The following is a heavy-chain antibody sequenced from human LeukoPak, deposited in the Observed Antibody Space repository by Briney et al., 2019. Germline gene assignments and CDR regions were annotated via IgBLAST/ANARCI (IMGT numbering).Heavy chain of an antibody. J-gene: IGHJ5*02. CDR1: GFTFSSYG. CDR3: AREAVVVAAMTYTYNWFDP. D-gene: IGHD2-15*01. CDR2: IRYDGSNK. Sequence: GGSLRLSCAASGFTFSSYGMHWVRQAPGKGLEWVAFIRYDGSNKYYADSVKGRFTISRDNSKNTLYLQMNSLRAEDTAVYYCAREAVVVAAMTYTYNWFDPWGQGTLVTVSS. V-gene: IGHV3-30*02.